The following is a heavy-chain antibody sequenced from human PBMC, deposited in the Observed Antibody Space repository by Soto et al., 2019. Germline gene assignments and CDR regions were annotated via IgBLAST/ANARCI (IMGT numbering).Heavy chain of an antibody. CDR2: IYPGDSDT. Sequence: PGESLKISCQGSGYSFASYWIGWVRQMPGKDLEWMGIIYPGDSDTRYSPSFQGQVTISADKSLRTAYPQWTSLKASDTALYYCARTRSFTLGFYYDGMDVWGQGTTVTLSS. CDR3: ARTRSFTLGFYYDGMDV. CDR1: GYSFASYW. D-gene: IGHD6-6*01. V-gene: IGHV5-51*01. J-gene: IGHJ6*02.